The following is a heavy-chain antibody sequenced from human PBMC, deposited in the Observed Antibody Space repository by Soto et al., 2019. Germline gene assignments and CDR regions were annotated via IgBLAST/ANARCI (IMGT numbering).Heavy chain of an antibody. D-gene: IGHD2-2*01. J-gene: IGHJ6*02. CDR1: GFSFSTYD. V-gene: IGHV3-48*01. Sequence: PGGSLRLSCAASGFSFSTYDMNWVRQAPGKGLEWISYINSRSDSIDYADSVKGRFTITRDNAKNSVYMQMNSLRVEDTGVYYCAKDSQSVLVSAARVYGMDVWGQGTTVTSP. CDR3: AKDSQSVLVSAARVYGMDV. CDR2: INSRSDSI.